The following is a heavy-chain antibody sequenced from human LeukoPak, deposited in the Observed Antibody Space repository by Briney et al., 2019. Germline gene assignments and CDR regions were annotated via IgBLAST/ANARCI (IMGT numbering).Heavy chain of an antibody. CDR2: INHSGST. Sequence: PSETLSLTCAVYGGSFSGYYWSWIRQPPGKGLEWIGEINHSGSTNYNPSLKSRVTISVDTSKNQFSLKLSSVTAADTAVYYCARASITMIVVVINAFDIWGQGTMVTVSS. CDR1: GGSFSGYY. D-gene: IGHD3-22*01. V-gene: IGHV4-34*01. CDR3: ARASITMIVVVINAFDI. J-gene: IGHJ3*02.